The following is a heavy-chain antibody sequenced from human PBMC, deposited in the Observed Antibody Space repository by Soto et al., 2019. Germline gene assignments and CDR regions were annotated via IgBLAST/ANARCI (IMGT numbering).Heavy chain of an antibody. J-gene: IGHJ6*04. CDR2: IGDSGAST. Sequence: EVLLLESGGGLVQPGGSLRLSCEASGFSFSSFAMNWVRQAPGKGLEWVSAIGDSGASTYYADSVKGRFTISRDNSTNTLYLQLNSLRAEDTAVYYCAKGVELDVWGNGTTVTVSS. D-gene: IGHD1-26*01. CDR1: GFSFSSFA. CDR3: AKGVELDV. V-gene: IGHV3-23*01.